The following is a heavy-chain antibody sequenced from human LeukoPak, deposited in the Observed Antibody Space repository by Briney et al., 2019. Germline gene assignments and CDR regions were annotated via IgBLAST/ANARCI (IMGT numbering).Heavy chain of an antibody. CDR3: ARRSRYGSGTLDY. CDR2: IYDSGSA. CDR1: GDSISSYY. D-gene: IGHD3-10*01. J-gene: IGHJ4*02. V-gene: IGHV4-59*08. Sequence: SETLFLTCDVSGDSISSYYWSWIRQPPGKGLDYIGYIYDSGSAHYNPSLRSRVTISVDTSKKQFSLKLSSVTAADTAVYYCARRSRYGSGTLDYWGQGALVTVSS.